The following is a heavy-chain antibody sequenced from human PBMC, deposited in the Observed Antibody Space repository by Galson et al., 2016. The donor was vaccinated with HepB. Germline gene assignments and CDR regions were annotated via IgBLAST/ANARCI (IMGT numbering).Heavy chain of an antibody. D-gene: IGHD1-7*01. CDR3: TRGVTGTTLIEY. J-gene: IGHJ4*02. Sequence: SVKVSCKAFGYTFSNYDTVWVRQASGQGLEWMAWMDPNSGNTGYAPNFKGRLTLARDTSISTAYMELSGLRSEDTAVYYCTRGVTGTTLIEYRGQGTLVTVSS. V-gene: IGHV1-8*01. CDR1: GYTFSNYD. CDR2: MDPNSGNT.